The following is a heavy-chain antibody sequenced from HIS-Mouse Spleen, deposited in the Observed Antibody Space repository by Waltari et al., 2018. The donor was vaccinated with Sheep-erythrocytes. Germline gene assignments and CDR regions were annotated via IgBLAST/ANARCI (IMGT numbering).Heavy chain of an antibody. D-gene: IGHD1-26*01. Sequence: GGLVKPGGSLRLSCAASGFTFSSYSMNWVRQAPGKGLEWVSSISSSSSYIYYADSVKGRFTISRDNAKNSLYPQMNSLRAEDTAVYYCARVASGATFDYWGQGTLVTVSS. V-gene: IGHV3-21*01. CDR3: ARVASGATFDY. CDR2: ISSSSSYI. J-gene: IGHJ4*02. CDR1: GFTFSSYS.